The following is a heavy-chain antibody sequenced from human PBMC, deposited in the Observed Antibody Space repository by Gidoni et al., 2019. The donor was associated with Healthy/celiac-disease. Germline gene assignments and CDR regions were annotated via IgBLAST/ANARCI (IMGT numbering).Heavy chain of an antibody. CDR3: ARDNLVAGPFDY. Sequence: QVQLQESGPGLVKPSETLSLTCTVSGASISSYYWSWIRQPAGKGLEWIGRIYTSGNTNYNPSLKSRVTMSVDTSKKQLSLKLSSVTAADTAVYYCARDNLVAGPFDYWGQGTLVTVSS. D-gene: IGHD6-19*01. CDR2: IYTSGNT. J-gene: IGHJ4*02. CDR1: GASISSYY. V-gene: IGHV4-4*07.